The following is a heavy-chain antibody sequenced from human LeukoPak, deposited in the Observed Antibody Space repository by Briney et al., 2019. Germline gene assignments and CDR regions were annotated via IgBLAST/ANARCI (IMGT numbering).Heavy chain of an antibody. Sequence: GGSLRLSCAASGFTFSSYWMTWVRLAPGKGLEWVANIKEDGGEQYSVDSVKGRFTISRDNAKNSLYLQMNSLRAEDTAMYYCARDPYYHDNSFGAFDVWGQGTMVTVSS. J-gene: IGHJ3*01. CDR1: GFTFSSYW. CDR3: ARDPYYHDNSFGAFDV. D-gene: IGHD3-22*01. CDR2: IKEDGGEQ. V-gene: IGHV3-7*01.